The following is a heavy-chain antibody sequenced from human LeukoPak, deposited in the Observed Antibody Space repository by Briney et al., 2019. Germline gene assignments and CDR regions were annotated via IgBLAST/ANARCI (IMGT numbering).Heavy chain of an antibody. V-gene: IGHV1-18*01. CDR2: ISAYNGNT. CDR1: GYTFTSYG. CDR3: ARVYNRGSGYENWFDP. Sequence: ASLKVSCKASGYTFTSYGISWVRQAPGQGLEWMGWISAYNGNTNYAQKVQGRVTMTTDTSTSTAYMELRSLRSDDTAVYYCARVYNRGSGYENWFDPWGQGTLVTVSS. D-gene: IGHD3-3*01. J-gene: IGHJ5*02.